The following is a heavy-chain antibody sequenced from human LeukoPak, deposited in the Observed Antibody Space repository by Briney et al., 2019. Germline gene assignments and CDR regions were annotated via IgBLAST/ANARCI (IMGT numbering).Heavy chain of an antibody. D-gene: IGHD3-22*01. CDR3: ATLGRAYYYDSSGYPPDY. J-gene: IGHJ4*02. Sequence: SVKVSCKASGYTFTGYYMHWVRQAPGQGLEWMGWINPNSGGTNYAQKFQGRVTMTRDTSISTAYMELSRLRSDDTAVYYCATLGRAYYYDSSGYPPDYWGQGTLVTVSS. CDR1: GYTFTGYY. V-gene: IGHV1-2*02. CDR2: INPNSGGT.